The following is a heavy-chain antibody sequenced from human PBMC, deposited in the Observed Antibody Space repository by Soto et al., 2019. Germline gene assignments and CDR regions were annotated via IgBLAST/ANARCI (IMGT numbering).Heavy chain of an antibody. J-gene: IGHJ6*03. V-gene: IGHV4-39*01. Sequence: PSETLSLTCTVSGGSISSSSYYWGWIRQPPGKGLEWIGSIYYSGSTYYNPSLKSRVTISVDTSKNQFSLKLSSVTAADTAVYYCARLMRRAVAGSKTLIRDYYMDVWGKGTTVTVSS. CDR3: ARLMRRAVAGSKTLIRDYYMDV. CDR2: IYYSGST. D-gene: IGHD6-19*01. CDR1: GGSISSSSYY.